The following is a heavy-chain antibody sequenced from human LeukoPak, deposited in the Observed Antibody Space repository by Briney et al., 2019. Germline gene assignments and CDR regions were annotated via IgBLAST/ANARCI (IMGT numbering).Heavy chain of an antibody. CDR3: ASGPQLLLWYFQN. CDR1: GFTFSSYW. D-gene: IGHD2-15*01. J-gene: IGHJ1*01. V-gene: IGHV3-7*01. CDR2: IKQDGSEK. Sequence: GGSLRLSCAASGFTFSSYWMSWVRQAPGKGLEWVANIKQDGSEKYYVDSVKGRFTISRDNAKNSLYLQMNSLRAEDTAVYYCASGPQLLLWYFQNWGQGTLVTVSS.